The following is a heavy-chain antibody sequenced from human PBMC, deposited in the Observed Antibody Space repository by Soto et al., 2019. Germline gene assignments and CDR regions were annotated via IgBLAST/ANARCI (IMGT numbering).Heavy chain of an antibody. CDR3: ARDPYYYDSSGYYTDY. V-gene: IGHV1-69*01. CDR1: GGTFSSYA. CDR2: IIPIFGTA. J-gene: IGHJ4*02. Sequence: QVQLVQSGAEVKKPGSSVKVSCKASGGTFSSYAISWVRQAPGQGLEWMGGIIPIFGTANYAQKFQGRVTITADESTSTAYMELSCLRSEDTAVYYCARDPYYYDSSGYYTDYWGQGTLVTVSS. D-gene: IGHD3-22*01.